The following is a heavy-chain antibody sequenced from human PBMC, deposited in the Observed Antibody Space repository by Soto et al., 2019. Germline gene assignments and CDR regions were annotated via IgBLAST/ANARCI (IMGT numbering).Heavy chain of an antibody. Sequence: QVQLVQSGAEVKKPGSSVKVACKTSGGTFGTYTITWVRQAPGQGLEWMGRIIPSNGIAKYAQRFQGRVSITADKSTTTTYIELSSLRSEDTAVYYCAGDLGRHESRGKKEYWGQGTPVTVSS. V-gene: IGHV1-69*08. CDR3: AGDLGRHESRGKKEY. D-gene: IGHD3-22*01. CDR2: IIPSNGIA. J-gene: IGHJ4*02. CDR1: GGTFGTYT.